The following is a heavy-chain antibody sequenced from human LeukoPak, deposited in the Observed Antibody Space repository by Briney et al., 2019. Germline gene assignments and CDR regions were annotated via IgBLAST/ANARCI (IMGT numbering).Heavy chain of an antibody. Sequence: SETLSLTCAVSGYSISSGYYWGWIRQPPGKGLEWIGSIYHSGSTYYNPSLKSRVTISVDTSKNQFSLKLSSVTAADTAVYYCAREAAAGSNWFAPWGQGTLVTVSS. J-gene: IGHJ5*02. CDR1: GYSISSGYY. CDR2: IYHSGST. D-gene: IGHD6-13*01. CDR3: AREAAAGSNWFAP. V-gene: IGHV4-38-2*02.